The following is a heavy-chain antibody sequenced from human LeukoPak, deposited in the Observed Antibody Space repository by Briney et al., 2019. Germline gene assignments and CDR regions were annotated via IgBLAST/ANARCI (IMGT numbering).Heavy chain of an antibody. CDR3: ARRNGSGSYFSDY. V-gene: IGHV4-59*12. CDR2: IYYSGST. D-gene: IGHD3-10*01. J-gene: IGHJ4*02. Sequence: SETLSLTCTVSGGSISSYYWSWIRQPPGKGLEWIGYIYYSGSTNYNPSLKSRVTISVDTSKNQFSLKLSSVTAADTAVYYCARRNGSGSYFSDYWGQGTLVTVSS. CDR1: GGSISSYY.